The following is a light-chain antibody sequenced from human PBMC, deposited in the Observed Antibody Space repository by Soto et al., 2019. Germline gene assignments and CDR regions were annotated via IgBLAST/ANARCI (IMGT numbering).Light chain of an antibody. J-gene: IGKJ1*01. CDR1: QSISSSH. V-gene: IGKV3-20*01. CDR2: SAF. Sequence: EIVLTQSPGTLSLSPGEGATLSCWASQSISSSHLAWYQQKPGQAPRLLIYSAFNRAIGIPDSFSGSGSGTDFAVTISRLEPEDFAVYYCQQYGSSSWTCGQGTKVDI. CDR3: QQYGSSSWT.